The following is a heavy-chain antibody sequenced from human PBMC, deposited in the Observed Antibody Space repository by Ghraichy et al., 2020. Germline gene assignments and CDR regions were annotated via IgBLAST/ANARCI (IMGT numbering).Heavy chain of an antibody. CDR1: GFTFSSYA. CDR3: AKVGDYGGNSEDWFDP. V-gene: IGHV3-23*01. CDR2: ISGSGGST. D-gene: IGHD4-23*01. J-gene: IGHJ5*02. Sequence: GGSLRLSCAASGFTFSSYAMSWVRQAPGKGLEWVSAISGSGGSTYYADSVKGRFTISRDNSKNTLYLQMNSLRAEDTAVYYCAKVGDYGGNSEDWFDPWGQGTLVTVSS.